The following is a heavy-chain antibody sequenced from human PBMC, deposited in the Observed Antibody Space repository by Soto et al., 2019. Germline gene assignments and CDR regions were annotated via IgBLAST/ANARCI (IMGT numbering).Heavy chain of an antibody. J-gene: IGHJ3*02. CDR3: ARASGDYDDAFDI. CDR1: GGSFSGYY. V-gene: IGHV4-34*01. D-gene: IGHD4-17*01. CDR2: INHSGST. Sequence: PSETLSLTCAVYGGSFSGYYWSWIRQPPGKGLEWIGEINHSGSTNYNPSLKSRVTISVDTSKNQFSLKLSSVTAADTAVYYCARASGDYDDAFDIWGQGTMVTVSS.